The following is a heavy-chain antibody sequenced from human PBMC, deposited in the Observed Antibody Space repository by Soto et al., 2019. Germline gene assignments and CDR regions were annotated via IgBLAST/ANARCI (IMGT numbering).Heavy chain of an antibody. V-gene: IGHV1-18*01. CDR1: GYTFTRYG. J-gene: IGHJ6*02. Sequence: ASVKVSCKASGYTFTRYGISWVRQAPGQGLEWMGWISGYNGDTKYAQKFQGRVTMTVDTSTTTVYMELRSLTSDDRAVYYCAKNGQPPYYYYGMDVWGQGTTVTVSS. D-gene: IGHD2-8*01. CDR3: AKNGQPPYYYYGMDV. CDR2: ISGYNGDT.